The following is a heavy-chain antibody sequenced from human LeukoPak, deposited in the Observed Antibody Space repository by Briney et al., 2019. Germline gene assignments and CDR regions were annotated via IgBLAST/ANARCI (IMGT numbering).Heavy chain of an antibody. CDR1: GYTFTSYG. CDR2: ISAYNGNT. J-gene: IGHJ4*02. Sequence: GASVKVSCKASGYTFTSYGISWVRQAPGQGLEWMGWISAYNGNTNYAQKLQGRVTMTTDTSTSTAYMELRSLRSDDTAVYYCARVTGLAGYNYGGFDYWGQGTLVIVSS. V-gene: IGHV1-18*01. D-gene: IGHD5-24*01. CDR3: ARVTGLAGYNYGGFDY.